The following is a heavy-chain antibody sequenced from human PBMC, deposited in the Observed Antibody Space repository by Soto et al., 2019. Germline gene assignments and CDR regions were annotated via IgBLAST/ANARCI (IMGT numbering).Heavy chain of an antibody. CDR3: VRGLASGDY. J-gene: IGHJ4*02. CDR2: VNPNGGST. CDR1: GYTFTSFY. Sequence: QVQLVQSGAEVKEPGASVKISCKASGYTFTSFYIHWVRQAPGQGLEWMGIVNPNGGSTNYAQNFKVRITISRDTSTSTVYMDLSSLRSEDTAVYDCVRGLASGDYWGQGTLVTVSS. D-gene: IGHD6-6*01. V-gene: IGHV1-46*03.